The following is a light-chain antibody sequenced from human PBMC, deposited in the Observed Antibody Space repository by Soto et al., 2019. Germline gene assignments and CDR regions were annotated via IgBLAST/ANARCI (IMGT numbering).Light chain of an antibody. CDR3: QQYGSSGT. J-gene: IGKJ1*01. V-gene: IGKV3-20*01. CDR2: QTS. CDR1: QSVSSY. Sequence: EIVLTQSPATLSLSPGERATLSCRASQSVSSYLAWYQQKPGQAPRLLIYQTSIRAAGIPDRFSGSGSGTDFTLTISRLEPEDFAVYYCQQYGSSGTFGQGTKVDIK.